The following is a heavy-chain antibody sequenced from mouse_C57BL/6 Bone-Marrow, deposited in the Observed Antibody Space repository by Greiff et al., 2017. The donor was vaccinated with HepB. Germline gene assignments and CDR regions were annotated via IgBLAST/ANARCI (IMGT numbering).Heavy chain of an antibody. Sequence: QVQLKESGPELVKPGASVKISCKASGYAFSSSWMNWVKQRPGKGLEWIGRIYPGDGDTNYNGKFKGKATLTADKSYSTAYMQLSSLTSEDSAVYFCARELGRYAMDYWGQGTSVTVSS. CDR1: GYAFSSSW. CDR3: ARELGRYAMDY. V-gene: IGHV1-82*01. J-gene: IGHJ4*01. CDR2: IYPGDGDT. D-gene: IGHD4-1*01.